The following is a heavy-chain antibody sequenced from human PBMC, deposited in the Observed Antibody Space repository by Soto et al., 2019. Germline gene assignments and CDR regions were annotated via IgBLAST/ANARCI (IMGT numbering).Heavy chain of an antibody. Sequence: PSETLSLTCTVSGGSISSSSYYWGWIRQPPGKGLEWIGSIYYSGSTYYNPSLKSRVTVSVDTSKNQFSLKLSSVTAADTAVYYCARHELRYFEHGFDYWGQGTLVTVYS. CDR2: IYYSGST. CDR1: GGSISSSSYY. V-gene: IGHV4-39*01. J-gene: IGHJ4*02. D-gene: IGHD3-9*01. CDR3: ARHELRYFEHGFDY.